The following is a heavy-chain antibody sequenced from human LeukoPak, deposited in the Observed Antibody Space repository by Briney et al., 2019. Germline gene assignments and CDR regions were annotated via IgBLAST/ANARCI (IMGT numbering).Heavy chain of an antibody. CDR2: IYYSGST. J-gene: IGHJ3*02. D-gene: IGHD3-3*01. CDR3: ASWYYDFWSGTPPWAFDI. V-gene: IGHV4-39*01. Sequence: PGGSLRLSCAASGFTFSSYAMSWIRQPPGKGLEWIGSIYYSGSTYYNPSLKSRVTISVDTSKSQFSLKLSSVTAADTAVYYCASWYYDFWSGTPPWAFDIWGQGTMVTVSS. CDR1: GFTFSSYA.